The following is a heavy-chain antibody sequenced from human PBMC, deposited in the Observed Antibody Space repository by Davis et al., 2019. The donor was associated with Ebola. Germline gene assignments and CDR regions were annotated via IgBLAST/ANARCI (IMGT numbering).Heavy chain of an antibody. CDR2: ISSSSSYI. V-gene: IGHV3-21*04. Sequence: GESLKISCAASGFTFSSMNWVRQAPGKGLEWVSSISSSSSYIYYADSVKGRFTISRDNAKNSLYLQMNSLRAEDTAVYYCARDGEVLGSVVFHSGMDVWGKGTTVTVSS. D-gene: IGHD3-16*01. J-gene: IGHJ6*04. CDR3: ARDGEVLGSVVFHSGMDV. CDR1: GFTFSS.